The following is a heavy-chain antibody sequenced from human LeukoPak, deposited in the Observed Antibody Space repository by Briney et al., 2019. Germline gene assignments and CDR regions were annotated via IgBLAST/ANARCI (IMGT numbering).Heavy chain of an antibody. V-gene: IGHV1-8*01. CDR1: GYTFTSYD. CDR3: VFGTYYYDSSDY. CDR2: MNPNSGNT. D-gene: IGHD3-22*01. J-gene: IGHJ4*02. Sequence: GASVTVSCKASGYTFTSYDINWVRQATGQGLEWMGWMNPNSGNTGYAQKFQGRVTMTRNTSISTAYMELSSLRSEDTAVYYCVFGTYYYDSSDYWGQGTLVTVSS.